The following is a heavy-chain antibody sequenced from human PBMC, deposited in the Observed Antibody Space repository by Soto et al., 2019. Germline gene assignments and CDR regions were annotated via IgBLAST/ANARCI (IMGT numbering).Heavy chain of an antibody. CDR1: GGSFSGYY. Sequence: PSETLSLTCAVYGGSFSGYYWSWIRQPPGQGLEWIGEINHSGSTNYNPSLKSRVTISVDTSKNQFSLKLSSVTAADTAVYYCARGRVTMVRGLVSAYYYYGMDVWGQGTTVT. CDR3: ARGRVTMVRGLVSAYYYYGMDV. D-gene: IGHD3-10*01. V-gene: IGHV4-34*01. CDR2: INHSGST. J-gene: IGHJ6*02.